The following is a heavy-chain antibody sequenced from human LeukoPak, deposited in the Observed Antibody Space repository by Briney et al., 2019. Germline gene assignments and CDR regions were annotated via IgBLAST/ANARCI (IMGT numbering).Heavy chain of an antibody. CDR1: GFTFSSYN. V-gene: IGHV3-48*01. CDR3: ARDQYSGSYGDAFDI. J-gene: IGHJ3*02. CDR2: ISSSGSTI. Sequence: PGGSLRLSCAASGFTFSSYNMNWVRQAPGKGLEWVSYISSSGSTIYYADSVKGRFTISRDNAKNSLYLRMNSLRAEDTAVYYCARDQYSGSYGDAFDIWGQGTMVTVSS. D-gene: IGHD1-26*01.